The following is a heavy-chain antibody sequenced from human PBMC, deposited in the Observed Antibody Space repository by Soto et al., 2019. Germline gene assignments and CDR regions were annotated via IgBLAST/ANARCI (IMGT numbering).Heavy chain of an antibody. J-gene: IGHJ5*02. Sequence: QLQLQESGPGLVKPSETLSLTCTVSGGSISSSSYYWGWIRQPPGKGLEWIGSIYYSGSTYYNPSLKSRVTISVDTSKNQFSLKLSSVTAADTAVYYCARHITMVRGAWFDPWGQGTLVTVSS. CDR2: IYYSGST. D-gene: IGHD3-10*01. CDR3: ARHITMVRGAWFDP. V-gene: IGHV4-39*01. CDR1: GGSISSSSYY.